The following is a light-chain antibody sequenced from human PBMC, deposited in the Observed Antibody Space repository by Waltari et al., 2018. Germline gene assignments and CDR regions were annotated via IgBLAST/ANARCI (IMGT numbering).Light chain of an antibody. J-gene: IGKJ1*01. CDR2: DAS. CDR3: QKYVNLPAT. V-gene: IGKV3-20*01. CDR1: QSVGRY. Sequence: EIVLTQSPGTLSLSQGERATLSCRASQSVGRYLAWYQQKPGQAPRLLIYDASTRATCIPDRFSGSGSGTDCSLTISRLESEDFAVYYCQKYVNLPATFGQGTKVEIK.